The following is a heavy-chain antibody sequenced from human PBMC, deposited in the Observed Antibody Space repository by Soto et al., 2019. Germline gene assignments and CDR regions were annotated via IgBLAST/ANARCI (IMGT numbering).Heavy chain of an antibody. CDR1: GGSISSSNYY. Sequence: PSETLSLTCTVSGGSISSSNYYWGWIRQPPGKGLEWIGSIYYSGSTYYNPSLKSRVTISVDTSKNQFSLKLSSVTAADTAVYYCARHGDTAMSRTPYGMDVWGQGTTVTVSS. CDR3: ARHGDTAMSRTPYGMDV. CDR2: IYYSGST. D-gene: IGHD5-18*01. V-gene: IGHV4-39*01. J-gene: IGHJ6*02.